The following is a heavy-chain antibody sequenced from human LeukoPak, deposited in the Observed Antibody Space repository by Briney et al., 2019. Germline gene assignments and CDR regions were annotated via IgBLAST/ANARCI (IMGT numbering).Heavy chain of an antibody. CDR2: VGVGGTPI. J-gene: IGHJ6*02. CDR1: GFTFSTYE. V-gene: IGHV3-48*03. Sequence: GGSLRLSCAASGFTFSTYEMNWVRPAPGKGREWVSYVGVGGTPIYYADSVKGRFAVSRDYAKNSLFLQMNSLRAEDTAVYYCARAPSYYYGLDVWGQRTTVTVSS. CDR3: ARAPSYYYGLDV.